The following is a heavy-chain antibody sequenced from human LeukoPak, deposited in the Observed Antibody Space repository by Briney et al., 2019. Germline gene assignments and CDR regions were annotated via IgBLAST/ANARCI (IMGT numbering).Heavy chain of an antibody. Sequence: GGSLRLSCAASGFTFSSYSMNRVRQAPGKGLEWVSSISSSSSYIYYADSVKGRFTISRDNAKNSLYLQMNSLRAEDTAVYYCARFSTDDAFDIWGQGTMVTVSS. J-gene: IGHJ3*02. CDR3: ARFSTDDAFDI. V-gene: IGHV3-21*01. CDR1: GFTFSSYS. D-gene: IGHD1-1*01. CDR2: ISSSSSYI.